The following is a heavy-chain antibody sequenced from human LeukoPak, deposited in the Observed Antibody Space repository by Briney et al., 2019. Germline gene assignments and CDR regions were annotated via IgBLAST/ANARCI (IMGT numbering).Heavy chain of an antibody. CDR2: IIPIFGTA. J-gene: IGHJ6*03. V-gene: IGHV1-69*06. Sequence: SVKVSCKASGGTFSSYAISWVRQAPGQGLEWMGGIIPIFGTANYAQKFQGRVTITADKSTSTAYMELSSLRSEDTAVYYCALLEYSSSSAYYYYYMDVWGKGTTVTVSS. CDR3: ALLEYSSSSAYYYYYMDV. D-gene: IGHD6-6*01. CDR1: GGTFSSYA.